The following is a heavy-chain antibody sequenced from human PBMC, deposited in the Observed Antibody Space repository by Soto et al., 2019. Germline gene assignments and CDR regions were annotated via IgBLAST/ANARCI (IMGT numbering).Heavy chain of an antibody. D-gene: IGHD3-22*01. V-gene: IGHV4-61*01. J-gene: IGHJ6*01. CDR1: GGSVSSGSYY. CDR2: IYYSGST. CDR3: ARVRYYYDSSGYGDGYYYYGMDV. Sequence: SETLSLTCTVSGGSVSSGSYYWSWIRQPPGKGLEWIGYIYYSGSTNYNPSLKSRVTISVDTSKNQFSLKLSSVTAADTAVYYCARVRYYYDSSGYGDGYYYYGMDVWAQGNTVPVSS.